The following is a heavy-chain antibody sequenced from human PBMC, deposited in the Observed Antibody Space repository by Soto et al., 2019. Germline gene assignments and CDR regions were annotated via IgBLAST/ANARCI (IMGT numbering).Heavy chain of an antibody. D-gene: IGHD4-17*01. CDR2: ISPGDSDT. J-gene: IGHJ4*02. V-gene: IGHV5-51*01. CDR1: GYSFTNNW. CDR3: ARRVTTMSYYFDH. Sequence: PGESLKISCKGSGYSFTNNWNAWVRQMPGKGLEWMGIISPGDSDTRYSPSFQGQVTLSADKSINTAYLQWNSLKASDTAMYFCARRVTTMSYYFDHWGQGTPVTVSS.